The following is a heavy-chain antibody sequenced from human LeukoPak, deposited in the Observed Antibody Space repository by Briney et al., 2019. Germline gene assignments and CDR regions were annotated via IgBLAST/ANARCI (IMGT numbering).Heavy chain of an antibody. Sequence: ASVKVSCKASGYTFTGYYMHWVRQAPGKGLEWMGGFDPEDGETIYAQKFQGRVTMTEDTSTDTAYMELSSLRSEDTAVYYCATLGSGFGELSIDYWGQGTLVTVSS. CDR3: ATLGSGFGELSIDY. J-gene: IGHJ4*02. CDR2: FDPEDGET. CDR1: GYTFTGYY. V-gene: IGHV1-24*01. D-gene: IGHD3-10*01.